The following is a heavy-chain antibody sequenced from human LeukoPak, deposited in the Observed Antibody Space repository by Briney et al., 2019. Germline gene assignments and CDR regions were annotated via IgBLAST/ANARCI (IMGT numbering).Heavy chain of an antibody. Sequence: GGSLRLSCAASGFTVSSNYMSWVRQAPGKGLEWVSAIYSGGSTYYADSVKGRFTISRDNSKNTLYLQMNSLRAEDTAVYYCARDGSSGSVYFDYWGQGTLVTVSS. J-gene: IGHJ4*02. CDR1: GFTVSSNY. D-gene: IGHD3-22*01. CDR3: ARDGSSGSVYFDY. CDR2: IYSGGST. V-gene: IGHV3-53*01.